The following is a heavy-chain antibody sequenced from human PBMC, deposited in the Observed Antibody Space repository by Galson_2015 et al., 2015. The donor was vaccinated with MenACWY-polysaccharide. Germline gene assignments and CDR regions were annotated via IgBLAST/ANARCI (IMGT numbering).Heavy chain of an antibody. Sequence: SLRLSCAASGFTFSDYYMTWIRQAPGKGLDWVSYISSSGSTVDYADSVKGRFTISRDNAKNSLYLQMSSLRAEDTAVYYCARDGGVGGYCSSTSCRGAFEIWGQGTVVTVSS. CDR1: GFTFSDYY. V-gene: IGHV3-11*01. CDR3: ARDGGVGGYCSSTSCRGAFEI. J-gene: IGHJ3*02. CDR2: ISSSGSTV. D-gene: IGHD2-2*01.